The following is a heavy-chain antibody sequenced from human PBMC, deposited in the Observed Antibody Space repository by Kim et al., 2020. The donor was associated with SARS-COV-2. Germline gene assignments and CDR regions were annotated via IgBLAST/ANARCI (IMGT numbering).Heavy chain of an antibody. CDR1: GFSFSNYW. J-gene: IGHJ4*02. CDR2: INSDGSNI. Sequence: GVSLRLYCATSGFSFSNYWMHWVRQAPGKGLVWVSRINSDGSNIGYADSVKGRFTISRDNAKNTLYLQMNSLRAEDTAVYYCARYGGTMTVMVWGQGTLVTVSS. V-gene: IGHV3-74*01. D-gene: IGHD3-22*01. CDR3: ARYGGTMTVMV.